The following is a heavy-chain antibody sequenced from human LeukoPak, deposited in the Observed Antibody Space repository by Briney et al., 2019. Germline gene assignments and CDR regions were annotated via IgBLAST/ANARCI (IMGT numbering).Heavy chain of an antibody. J-gene: IGHJ5*02. CDR3: ARKELLLGWFDP. CDR2: INPNSGGT. Sequence: ASVKVSCKASGYTFTGYYMHWVRQAPGQGLEWMGWINPNSGGTNYAQKFQGRVTMTRDTSISTAYMELSRLRSDDTAVYYCARKELLLGWFDPWGQGTLVTVSS. D-gene: IGHD1-26*01. CDR1: GYTFTGYY. V-gene: IGHV1-2*02.